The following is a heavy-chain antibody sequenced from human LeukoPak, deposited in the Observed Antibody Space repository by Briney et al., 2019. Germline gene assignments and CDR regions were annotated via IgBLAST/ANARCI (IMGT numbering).Heavy chain of an antibody. CDR1: GFTVSSNY. D-gene: IGHD6-19*01. CDR2: IYSGDRT. Sequence: QPGRSLRLSCAASGFTVSSNYMSWVRQAPGKGLEWVSLIYSGDRTYYADSVKGRFTISRDNSKNMLYLEMNSLRAEDTAVYYCARRPEGGWVAFAFWGQGTMVAVSS. V-gene: IGHV3-53*01. J-gene: IGHJ3*01. CDR3: ARRPEGGWVAFAF.